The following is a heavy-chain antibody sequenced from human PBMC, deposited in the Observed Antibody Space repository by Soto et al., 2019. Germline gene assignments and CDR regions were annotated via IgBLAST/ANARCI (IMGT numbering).Heavy chain of an antibody. V-gene: IGHV4-39*01. D-gene: IGHD3-3*01. J-gene: IGHJ4*02. CDR2: SYYRGNT. CDR3: ATADGFGVVTPFFEY. CDR1: GGSISSSSHY. Sequence: QLQLQESGPGLVKPSETLSLTCTVSGGSISSSSHYWGWIRQSPGKHLEWIGSSYYRGNTHYNPSLKPRVTLSVDTSKNQVSLKVYSVTAADTAVYYCATADGFGVVTPFFEYWGQGTLVTVSS.